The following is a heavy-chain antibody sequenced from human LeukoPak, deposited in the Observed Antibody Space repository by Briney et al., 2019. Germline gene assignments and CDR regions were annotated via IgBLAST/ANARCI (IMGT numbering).Heavy chain of an antibody. J-gene: IGHJ4*02. D-gene: IGHD3-9*01. Sequence: ASVKVSCKAAGYTFTSYGISWVRQAPGQGLEWMGWISAYNGNTNYAQKLQGRVTMTTDTSTSTAYMELRSLRSDDTAVYYCARDPHRHYDILTGYGDYWGQGTLVTVSS. CDR1: GYTFTSYG. V-gene: IGHV1-18*01. CDR3: ARDPHRHYDILTGYGDY. CDR2: ISAYNGNT.